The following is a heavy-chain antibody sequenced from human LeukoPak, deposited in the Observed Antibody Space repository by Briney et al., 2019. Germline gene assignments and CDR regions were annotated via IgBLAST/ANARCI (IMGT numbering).Heavy chain of an antibody. CDR3: ARDAHQQQVFWYYFDY. CDR2: VYYSGST. V-gene: IGHV4-39*07. D-gene: IGHD6-13*01. J-gene: IGHJ4*02. Sequence: PSETLSLTCTVSGDSVSSSPYSWGWIRQPPGKGLEWIGSVYYSGSTYYNPSLKSRLTISVDASMNQFSLRLSSVTAADTAVYYCARDAHQQQVFWYYFDYWGQGVPVTVSS. CDR1: GDSVSSSPYS.